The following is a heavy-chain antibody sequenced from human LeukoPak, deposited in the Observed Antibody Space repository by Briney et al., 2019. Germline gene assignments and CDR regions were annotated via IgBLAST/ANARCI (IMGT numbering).Heavy chain of an antibody. D-gene: IGHD3/OR15-3a*01. J-gene: IGHJ4*02. CDR3: ARDQDWPHWLRTGYHLRFDY. Sequence: SETLSLTCTVSGGSISSYYWSWIRQPPGKGLEWIGYIYYSGSTNYNPSLKSRVTISVDTSKNQFSLKLSSVTAADTAVYYCARDQDWPHWLRTGYHLRFDYWGQGTLVTVSS. CDR2: IYYSGST. V-gene: IGHV4-59*01. CDR1: GGSISSYY.